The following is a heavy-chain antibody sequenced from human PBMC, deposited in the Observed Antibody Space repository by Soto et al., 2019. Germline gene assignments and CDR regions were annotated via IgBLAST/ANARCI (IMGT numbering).Heavy chain of an antibody. J-gene: IGHJ4*02. Sequence: QVQLVQSGAEARVPGASVKVSCKASGYSFTGLDINWVRQTTGQGLEWMGWMEPSSGRTGYAQKFQGRVTMTRDTSINTAYMEVSSLTSVDTAFYYCARGVTAGVDYWGQGTLVTVSS. V-gene: IGHV1-8*01. CDR3: ARGVTAGVDY. CDR1: GYSFTGLD. D-gene: IGHD1-26*01. CDR2: MEPSSGRT.